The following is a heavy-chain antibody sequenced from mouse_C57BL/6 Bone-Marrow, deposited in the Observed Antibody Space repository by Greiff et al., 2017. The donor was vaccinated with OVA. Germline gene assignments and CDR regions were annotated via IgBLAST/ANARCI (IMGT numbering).Heavy chain of an antibody. CDR2: ISYDGSN. CDR1: GYSITSGYY. V-gene: IGHV3-6*01. J-gene: IGHJ2*01. D-gene: IGHD3-3*01. CDR3: ARDMGWDDY. Sequence: DVQLQESGPGLVKPSQSLSLTCSVTGYSITSGYYWNWIRQFPGNKLEWMGYISYDGSNNYNPSLKNRISITRDTSKNQFFLKLNSVTTEDTATYYCARDMGWDDYWGQGTTLTVSS.